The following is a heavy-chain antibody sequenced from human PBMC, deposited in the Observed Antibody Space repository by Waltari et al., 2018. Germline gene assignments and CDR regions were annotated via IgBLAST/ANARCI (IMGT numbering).Heavy chain of an antibody. V-gene: IGHV3-48*04. CDR3: ARERTRYFDWVNGAFDI. CDR1: GFTFSSYS. Sequence: EVQLVESGGGLVQPGGSLRLSCAASGFTFSSYSMNWVSQAPGKGLEWVSYISSSSSTIYYADSVKGRFTISRDNAKNSLYLQMNSLRAEDTAVYYCARERTRYFDWVNGAFDIWGQGTMVTVSS. CDR2: ISSSSSTI. D-gene: IGHD3-9*01. J-gene: IGHJ3*02.